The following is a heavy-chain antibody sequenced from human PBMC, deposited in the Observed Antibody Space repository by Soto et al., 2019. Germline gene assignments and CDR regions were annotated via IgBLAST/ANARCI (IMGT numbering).Heavy chain of an antibody. Sequence: ETLSLTCTVSGDSIISSDFYWGWVRQPPGKGLEWIGSIFYLGSSYYNPSLKSRVTMSVDTSKNQFSLRLRSVTAADTALYFCARHSLALRKNNWFDPWGQGIMVTVS. CDR2: IFYLGSS. CDR1: GDSIISSDFY. V-gene: IGHV4-39*01. CDR3: ARHSLALRKNNWFDP. D-gene: IGHD3-3*02. J-gene: IGHJ5*02.